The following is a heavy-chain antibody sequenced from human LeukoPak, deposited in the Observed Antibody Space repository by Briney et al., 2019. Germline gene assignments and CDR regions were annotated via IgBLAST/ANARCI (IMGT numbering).Heavy chain of an antibody. V-gene: IGHV3-74*01. Sequence: PGGSLRLSCAASGFTFSSYWMHWVRQAPGKGLVWVSRISPTGSTTSYADSVKGRFTVSRDNAKNTLYLQVNNLRAEDTAVYYCARGPNSNWSGLDFRGQGTLLTVSS. CDR1: GFTFSSYW. CDR2: ISPTGSTT. J-gene: IGHJ4*02. D-gene: IGHD6-6*01. CDR3: ARGPNSNWSGLDF.